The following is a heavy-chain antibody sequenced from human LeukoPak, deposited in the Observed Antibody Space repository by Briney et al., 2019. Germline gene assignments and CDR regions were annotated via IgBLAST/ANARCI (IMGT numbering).Heavy chain of an antibody. Sequence: GGSLRLSCAASGFIFTDYWMHWVRQGPGKELVWVARISGDGRGTTYADSVKGRFTISRDNSKNTLYLQMNSLRAEDTAVYYCARNGIYSSYYYYGMDVWGQGTTVTVSS. D-gene: IGHD6-13*01. CDR2: ISGDGRGT. CDR1: GFIFTDYW. V-gene: IGHV3-74*01. CDR3: ARNGIYSSYYYYGMDV. J-gene: IGHJ6*02.